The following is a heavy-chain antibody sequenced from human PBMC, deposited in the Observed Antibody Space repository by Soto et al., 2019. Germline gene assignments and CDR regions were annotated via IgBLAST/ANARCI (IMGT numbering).Heavy chain of an antibody. CDR3: AKDIFDWPPFDY. J-gene: IGHJ4*02. Sequence: GGSLRLSCAASGFTFSIYAMSWFRQAPGNGLEWVSAISGSGGSTYYADSVKGRFTISRDNSKNTLYLQMNSLRAEDTAVYYCAKDIFDWPPFDYWGQRTLVTVSS. CDR2: ISGSGGST. CDR1: GFTFSIYA. D-gene: IGHD3-9*01. V-gene: IGHV3-23*01.